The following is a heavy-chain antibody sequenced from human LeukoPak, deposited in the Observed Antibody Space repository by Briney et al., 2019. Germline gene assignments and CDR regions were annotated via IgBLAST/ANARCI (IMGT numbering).Heavy chain of an antibody. Sequence: SETLSLTCTVSGGSISSYYWSWIRQPPGKGLEWIGYIYYSGSTNYNPSLKSRVTISVDTSKKQFSLKMSSVTAADTAVYYCARDWRIAVAGHNYFDPWGLGTLVTASS. CDR2: IYYSGST. D-gene: IGHD6-19*01. J-gene: IGHJ5*02. CDR3: ARDWRIAVAGHNYFDP. CDR1: GGSISSYY. V-gene: IGHV4-59*12.